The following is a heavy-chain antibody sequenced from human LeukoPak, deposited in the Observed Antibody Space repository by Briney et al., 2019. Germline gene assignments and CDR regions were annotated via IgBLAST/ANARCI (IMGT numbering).Heavy chain of an antibody. Sequence: PGRSLRLSCAASGFTFNSYAMHWVRQAPGKGLEWVAVISYDGSNKYYADSVKGRFTISRDNSKNTLYLQMNSLRAEDTAVYYCARDVIIMVRGVITYYYYGMDVWGKGTTVTVSS. J-gene: IGHJ6*04. CDR1: GFTFNSYA. CDR2: ISYDGSNK. D-gene: IGHD3-10*01. V-gene: IGHV3-30*04. CDR3: ARDVIIMVRGVITYYYYGMDV.